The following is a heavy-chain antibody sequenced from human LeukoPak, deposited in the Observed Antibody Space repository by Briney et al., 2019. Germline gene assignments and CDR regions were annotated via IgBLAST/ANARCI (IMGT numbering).Heavy chain of an antibody. V-gene: IGHV4-34*01. CDR2: INHSGST. D-gene: IGHD2-2*01. J-gene: IGHJ3*02. Sequence: PSETLSLTCAVYGGSFSVYYWSWIRQPPGKGLEWIGEINHSGSTNCNPSLKSRVTISVDTSKNQFSLKLSSVTAADTAVYYCARAPTRYCSSTSCLWGVAFDIWGQGTMVTVSS. CDR3: ARAPTRYCSSTSCLWGVAFDI. CDR1: GGSFSVYY.